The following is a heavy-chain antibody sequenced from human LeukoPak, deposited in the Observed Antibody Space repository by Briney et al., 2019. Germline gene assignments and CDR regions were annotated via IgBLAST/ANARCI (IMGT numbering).Heavy chain of an antibody. CDR3: ARGGWNYVFNY. CDR1: GYTFSTYE. D-gene: IGHD1-7*01. J-gene: IGHJ4*02. V-gene: IGHV3-48*03. CDR2: IPSSGSTI. Sequence: GGSLRLSCAASGYTFSTYEMNGVRQAPGKGLEWLAYIPSSGSTIYYADYVKGRSTISRDNAKNSLYLQMNSLRAEDTAVYYCARGGWNYVFNYWGQGTLVTVSS.